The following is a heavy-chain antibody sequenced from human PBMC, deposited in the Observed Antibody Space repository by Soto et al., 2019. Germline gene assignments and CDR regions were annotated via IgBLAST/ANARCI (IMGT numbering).Heavy chain of an antibody. CDR3: TPGVSSSGYYSARVGY. D-gene: IGHD3-22*01. Sequence: EVQLVESGGGLVQPGGSLKLSCAASGFTFSGSAMHWVRQASGKGLAWVGRIRSKANSYATAYAASVKGRFTISRADAKNTAYLKMNSQKTEHTAVYYCTPGVSSSGYYSARVGYWGQGSLVTVSA. J-gene: IGHJ4*02. V-gene: IGHV3-73*02. CDR2: IRSKANSYAT. CDR1: GFTFSGSA.